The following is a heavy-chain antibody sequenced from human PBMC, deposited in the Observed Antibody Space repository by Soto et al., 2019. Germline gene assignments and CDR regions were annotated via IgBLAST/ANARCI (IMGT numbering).Heavy chain of an antibody. Sequence: GGSLRLFCAASGFTFTRYSMNWVRQAPGKGLEWVSSISSTTNYIYYADSMKGRFTVSRDNAKNSVYLEMNSLSAEDTALYYCARESEDLTSNFDYWGQGTLVTVSS. CDR2: ISSTTNYI. CDR3: ARESEDLTSNFDY. CDR1: GFTFTRYS. J-gene: IGHJ4*02. V-gene: IGHV3-21*01.